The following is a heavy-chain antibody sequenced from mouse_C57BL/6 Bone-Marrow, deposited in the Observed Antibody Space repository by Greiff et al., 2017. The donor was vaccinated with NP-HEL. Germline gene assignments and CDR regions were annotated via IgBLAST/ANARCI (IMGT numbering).Heavy chain of an antibody. CDR3: ARLYYGSSSEYYYAMDY. D-gene: IGHD1-1*01. CDR1: GFSLTSYA. J-gene: IGHJ4*01. Sequence: VKLVESGPGLVAPSQSLSITCTVSGFSLTSYAISWVRQPPGKGLEWLGVIWTGGGTNYNSALKSRLSISKDNSKSQVFLKMNSLQTDDTARYYCARLYYGSSSEYYYAMDYWGQGTSVTVSS. V-gene: IGHV2-9-1*01. CDR2: IWTGGGT.